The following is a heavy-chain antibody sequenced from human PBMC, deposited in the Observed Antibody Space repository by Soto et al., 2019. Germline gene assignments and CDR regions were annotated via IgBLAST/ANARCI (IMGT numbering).Heavy chain of an antibody. Sequence: QVQLQESGPGLVKPSETLSLTCTVSGGSISSYYWSWIRQPPGKGLEWIGYIYYSGSTNYNPSLKSRVTISVDTSKNQFSLKLSSVTAADTAVYYCASRGIDNWNSYYFDYWGQGTLVTVSS. CDR2: IYYSGST. CDR3: ASRGIDNWNSYYFDY. V-gene: IGHV4-59*01. D-gene: IGHD1-7*01. CDR1: GGSISSYY. J-gene: IGHJ4*02.